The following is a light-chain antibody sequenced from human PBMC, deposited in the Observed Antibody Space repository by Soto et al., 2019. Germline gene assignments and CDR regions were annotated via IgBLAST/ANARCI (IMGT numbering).Light chain of an antibody. J-gene: IGKJ1*01. Sequence: DIQMTLSPSSLSASVGDRVTITCRASQSVSNWLAWYQQKPGKAPNLLIYDVSSLESGVPSRFSGSGSGTEFILTISSLQPDDFATYYCQQYDSYSWTFGQGTKVDIK. CDR1: QSVSNW. CDR2: DVS. CDR3: QQYDSYSWT. V-gene: IGKV1-5*01.